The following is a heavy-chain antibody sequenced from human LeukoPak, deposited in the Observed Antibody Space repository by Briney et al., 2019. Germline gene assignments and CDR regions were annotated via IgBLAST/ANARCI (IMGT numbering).Heavy chain of an antibody. V-gene: IGHV3-30*04. CDR3: ARDGYSGYDMVGNWFDP. Sequence: GGSLRLSCAASGFTFSSYAMHWVRQAPGKGLEWVAVISYDGSNKYYADSVKGRFTISRDNSKNTLYLQMNSLRAEDTAVNYCARDGYSGYDMVGNWFDPWGQGTLVTVSS. J-gene: IGHJ5*02. CDR2: ISYDGSNK. D-gene: IGHD5-12*01. CDR1: GFTFSSYA.